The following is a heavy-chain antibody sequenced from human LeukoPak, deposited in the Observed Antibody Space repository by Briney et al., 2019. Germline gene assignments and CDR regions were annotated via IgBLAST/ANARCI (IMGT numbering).Heavy chain of an antibody. Sequence: SESLSLTCTVSGGSISYYYWSWIRQPPGKGLEWIGYIYYRGSTNYNPSLKSRVTISVDTSKNQFSLKVNSVTPADTAVYYCAKYLSAKGPPYALDVWGQGTTVTVSS. CDR1: GGSISYYY. CDR3: AKYLSAKGPPYALDV. V-gene: IGHV4-59*01. D-gene: IGHD2/OR15-2a*01. CDR2: IYYRGST. J-gene: IGHJ6*02.